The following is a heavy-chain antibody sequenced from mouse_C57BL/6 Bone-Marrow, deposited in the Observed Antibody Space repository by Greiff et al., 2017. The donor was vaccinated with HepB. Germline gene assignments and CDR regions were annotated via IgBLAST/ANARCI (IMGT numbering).Heavy chain of an antibody. D-gene: IGHD1-2*01. J-gene: IGHJ4*01. CDR2: ISNGGGST. CDR1: GFTFSDYY. CDR3: ARLLLRPYYYAMDY. V-gene: IGHV5-12*01. Sequence: DVMLVESGGGLVQPGGSLKLSCAASGFTFSDYYMYWVRQTPEKRLEWVAYISNGGGSTYYPDTVKGRFTISRDNAKNTLYLQMSRLKSEDTAMYYCARLLLRPYYYAMDYWGQGTSVTVSS.